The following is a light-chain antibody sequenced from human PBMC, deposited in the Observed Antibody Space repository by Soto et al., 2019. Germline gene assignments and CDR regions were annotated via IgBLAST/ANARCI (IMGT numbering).Light chain of an antibody. CDR2: GNS. V-gene: IGLV1-40*01. CDR3: QSYDSSLSGYV. CDR1: SSNIGAGYD. Sequence: QAVRTQPPSVSGAPGQRVTISCTGSSSNIGAGYDVHWYQQLPGTAPKLLIYGNSNRPSGVPDRFSGSKSGTSASLAITGLQAEEEADYYCQSYDSSLSGYVFGTGTKLNVL. J-gene: IGLJ1*01.